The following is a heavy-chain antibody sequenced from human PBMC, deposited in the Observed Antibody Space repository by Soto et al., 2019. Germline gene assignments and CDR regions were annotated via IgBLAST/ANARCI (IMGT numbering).Heavy chain of an antibody. CDR3: TRSQSRYCSSTSCMDFDY. D-gene: IGHD2-2*01. CDR2: IRSKANSYAT. Sequence: GGSLRLSCAACGFTFSGSAMHWDRRAYGKWQGWVGRIRSKANSYATAYGASVKGRFTISIDDSKNTAYLQMKSLKTEDTAVYYCTRSQSRYCSSTSCMDFDYWGQGTLVTVSS. V-gene: IGHV3-73*01. CDR1: GFTFSGSA. J-gene: IGHJ4*02.